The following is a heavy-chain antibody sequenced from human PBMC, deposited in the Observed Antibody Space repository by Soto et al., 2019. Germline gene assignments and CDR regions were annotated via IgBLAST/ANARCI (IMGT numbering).Heavy chain of an antibody. Sequence: PGGSLRLSCAASGFTFSSYAMHWVRQAPGKGLEWVAVISYDGSNKYYADSVKGRFTISRDNSKNTLYLQMNSLRAEDTAVYYCASAFGGQQLDPGLDYYYGMDVWGQGTTVTVSS. J-gene: IGHJ6*02. V-gene: IGHV3-30-3*01. D-gene: IGHD6-13*01. CDR2: ISYDGSNK. CDR3: ASAFGGQQLDPGLDYYYGMDV. CDR1: GFTFSSYA.